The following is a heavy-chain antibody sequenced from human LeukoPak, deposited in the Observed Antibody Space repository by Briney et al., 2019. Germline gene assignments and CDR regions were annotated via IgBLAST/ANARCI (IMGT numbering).Heavy chain of an antibody. CDR2: ISGSGGST. CDR1: GFTFSSYA. J-gene: IGHJ4*02. D-gene: IGHD1-26*01. Sequence: GESLRLSCAASGFTFSSYAMSWVRQAPGKGLEWVSAISGSGGSTYYADSVKGRFTISRDNSKNTLYLQMNSLRAEDTAVYYCAKVSRWELLEDYWGQGTLVTVSS. V-gene: IGHV3-23*01. CDR3: AKVSRWELLEDY.